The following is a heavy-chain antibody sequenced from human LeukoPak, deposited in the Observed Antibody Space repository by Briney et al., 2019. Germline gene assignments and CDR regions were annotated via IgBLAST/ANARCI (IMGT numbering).Heavy chain of an antibody. J-gene: IGHJ4*02. CDR2: IIGSGSST. CDR3: AKDRAQQLVLDF. D-gene: IGHD6-13*01. CDR1: GFTFSSYA. V-gene: IGHV3-23*01. Sequence: GGSLRLSCAASGFTFSSYAMRWVRQAPGQGLEWVSAIIGSGSSTYYADSVKGRFTISRDNSKNTLFLQMNSLRAEDTAVYYCAKDRAQQLVLDFWGQGTLVTVSS.